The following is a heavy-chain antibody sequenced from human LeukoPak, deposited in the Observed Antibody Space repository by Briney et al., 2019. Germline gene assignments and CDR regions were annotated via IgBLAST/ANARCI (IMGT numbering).Heavy chain of an antibody. CDR1: GYNFATYW. CDR2: IYPGDSHT. Sequence: GESLKISCQGSGYNFATYWIVWVRQMPGKGLEWMGIIYPGDSHTRYSPSFQGQVTISADTSISTAYLHWSSPQVSDTAMYYCAKFHGTWYGEPWGQGTLVTVSS. D-gene: IGHD6-13*01. CDR3: AKFHGTWYGEP. J-gene: IGHJ5*02. V-gene: IGHV5-51*01.